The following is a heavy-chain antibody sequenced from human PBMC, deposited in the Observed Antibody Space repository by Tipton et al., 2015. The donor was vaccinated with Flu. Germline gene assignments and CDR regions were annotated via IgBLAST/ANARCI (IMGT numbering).Heavy chain of an antibody. CDR2: AYSRFKWNI. Sequence: GLVKPSQTLSLTCAISGDNVSTFGAAWNWIRQSPSRGLEWLGRAYSRFKWNIDYAESVRSRLTINVDTFKNQVSLQLTSVTAADTAVYYCARVMVRGPERWFDPWGQGTLVTVSS. D-gene: IGHD3-10*01. J-gene: IGHJ5*02. CDR3: ARVMVRGPERWFDP. V-gene: IGHV6-1*01. CDR1: GDNVSTFGAA.